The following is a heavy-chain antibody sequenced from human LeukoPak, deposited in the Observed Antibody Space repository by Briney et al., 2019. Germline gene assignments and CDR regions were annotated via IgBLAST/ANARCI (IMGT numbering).Heavy chain of an antibody. J-gene: IGHJ4*02. Sequence: SGPTLVNPTQTLTLTCTFSGFSVSTSGVGVGWVRQPPGKALEWLAVIYWDDDKRFSPSLRYRLTITKDTSKNQVVLTMTNMDPVDTATYYCAHSSYYYESSGHVYVDYWGQGTLVTVSS. CDR2: IYWDDDK. CDR1: GFSVSTSGVG. D-gene: IGHD3-22*01. V-gene: IGHV2-5*02. CDR3: AHSSYYYESSGHVYVDY.